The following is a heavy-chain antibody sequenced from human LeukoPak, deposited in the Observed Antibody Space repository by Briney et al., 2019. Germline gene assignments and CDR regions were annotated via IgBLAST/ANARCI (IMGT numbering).Heavy chain of an antibody. CDR2: ISSSSSYI. CDR3: ARVYHDILTGYYTGPAGYYYGMDV. J-gene: IGHJ6*02. D-gene: IGHD3-9*01. V-gene: IGHV3-21*01. CDR1: GFTFSSYS. Sequence: GGSLRLSCAASGFTFSSYSMNWVRQAPGKGLEWVSSISSSSSYIYYADSVKGRFTISRDNAKNSLYLQMNSLRAEDTAVYYCARVYHDILTGYYTGPAGYYYGMDVWGQGTTVTVSS.